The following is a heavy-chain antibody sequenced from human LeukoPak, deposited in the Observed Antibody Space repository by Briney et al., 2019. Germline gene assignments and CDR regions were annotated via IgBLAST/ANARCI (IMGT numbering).Heavy chain of an antibody. CDR2: ITSRSSSI. Sequence: GGSLRLSCAASGFTFSSYAMSWVRQAPGKGLEWVSSITSRSSSIYYADSVKGRFTISRDNAKNSLFLQMNSLRVEDTAVYYCSGGSRFVDYWGQGTLVTVSS. D-gene: IGHD3-16*01. J-gene: IGHJ4*02. V-gene: IGHV3-21*01. CDR1: GFTFSSYA. CDR3: SGGSRFVDY.